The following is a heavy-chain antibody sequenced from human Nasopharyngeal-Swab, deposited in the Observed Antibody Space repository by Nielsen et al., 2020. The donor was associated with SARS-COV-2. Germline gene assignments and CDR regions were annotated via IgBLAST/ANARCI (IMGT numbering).Heavy chain of an antibody. CDR2: IYYSGST. J-gene: IGHJ6*02. V-gene: IGHV4-59*13. Sequence: SETLSLTCTVSGGSISSYYWSWIRQPPGKGLEWIGYIYYSGSTNYNPSLKSRVTISVDTSKNQFSLKLSSVTASDTAVYYCARDPGPTPITGYSSGCRWDYYCRDIWGQGTTFTVFS. CDR1: GGSISSYY. D-gene: IGHD6-19*01. CDR3: ARDPGPTPITGYSSGCRWDYYCRDI.